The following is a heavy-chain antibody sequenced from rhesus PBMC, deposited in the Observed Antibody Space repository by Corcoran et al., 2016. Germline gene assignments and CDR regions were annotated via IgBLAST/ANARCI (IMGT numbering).Heavy chain of an antibody. Sequence: QVTLEESGPALAKPTQTLTLTCTFSGFSISTTGTGVGWIRQPPGEALEWPASIYLNDSKYYTTSLYSRLPISQDTSKNRLVLTIATMEREGTATYYCGRVRCNSLDVWGRGVLVTVSS. CDR1: GFSISTTGTG. V-gene: IGHV2-95*01. CDR3: GRVRCNSLDV. J-gene: IGHJ5-2*02. CDR2: IYLNDSK. D-gene: IGHD2-39*01.